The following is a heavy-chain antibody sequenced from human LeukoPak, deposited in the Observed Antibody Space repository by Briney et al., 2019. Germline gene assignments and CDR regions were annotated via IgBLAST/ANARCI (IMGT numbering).Heavy chain of an antibody. V-gene: IGHV3-23*01. CDR3: ARENTIFRYYYGMDV. Sequence: GGSLRLSCAASGFTFSSYAMIWVRQAPGKGLEWVASISGRGESTNYADSVKGRFTISRDNSKNTLYLQMNSLRAEDTAVYYCARENTIFRYYYGMDVWGQGTTVTVSS. D-gene: IGHD3-9*01. CDR1: GFTFSSYA. CDR2: ISGRGEST. J-gene: IGHJ6*02.